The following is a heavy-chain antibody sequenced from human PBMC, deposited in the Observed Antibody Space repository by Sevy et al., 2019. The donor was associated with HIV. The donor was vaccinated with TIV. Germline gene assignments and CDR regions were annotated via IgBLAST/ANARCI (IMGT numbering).Heavy chain of an antibody. J-gene: IGHJ4*02. D-gene: IGHD3-22*01. CDR3: AKDGLYYYDSSGYYDYGKFDY. CDR1: GFTFSSYA. Sequence: GGSLRLSCAASGFTFSSYALSWVRQAPGKGLEWVSAISGSGGSTYYADSVKGRFTISRDNSKNTLYLQMNSLRAEDTAVYYCAKDGLYYYDSSGYYDYGKFDYWGQGTLVTVSS. V-gene: IGHV3-23*01. CDR2: ISGSGGST.